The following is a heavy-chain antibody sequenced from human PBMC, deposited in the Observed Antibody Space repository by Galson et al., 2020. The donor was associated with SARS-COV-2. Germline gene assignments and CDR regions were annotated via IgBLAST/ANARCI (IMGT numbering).Heavy chain of an antibody. Sequence: SETLSLTCAVSGGSISSSDWWGWVRQPPGKGLEWIGEIFHSGYTNYNPSLKSRVTMSLDTSKNQFSLKLSSVTAADTALYYCSRIIVTAYYLSYRDVWGKGTTVTVSS. CDR2: IFHSGYT. CDR1: GGSISSSDW. D-gene: IGHD2-21*02. CDR3: SRIIVTAYYLSYRDV. V-gene: IGHV4-4*02. J-gene: IGHJ6*03.